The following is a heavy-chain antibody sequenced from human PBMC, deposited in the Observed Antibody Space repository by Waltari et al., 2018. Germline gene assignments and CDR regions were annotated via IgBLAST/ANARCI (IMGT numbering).Heavy chain of an antibody. Sequence: QVQLQESGPGLVKPSETLSLTCTVSGGSISSYYWSWIRQPPGKGLEWIGYIYYRGSTNYNPSLKRRVTISVDTSKNQFSLKLSSVTAADTAVYYCARGILWFGESSRDYYYYMDVWGKGTTVTISS. CDR1: GGSISSYY. J-gene: IGHJ6*03. CDR3: ARGILWFGESSRDYYYYMDV. D-gene: IGHD3-10*01. CDR2: IYYRGST. V-gene: IGHV4-59*08.